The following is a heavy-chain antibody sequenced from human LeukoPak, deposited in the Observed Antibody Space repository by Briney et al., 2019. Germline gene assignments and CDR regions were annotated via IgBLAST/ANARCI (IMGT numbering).Heavy chain of an antibody. CDR2: IYSGGST. Sequence: GGSLRLSCAASGFTVSSNYMSWVRQASGKGLEWVSVIYSGGSTYYADSVKGRFTISRDNSKNTLYLQMNSLRAEDTAVYYCAGTPYYYDSSGYYYWGQGTLVTVSS. J-gene: IGHJ4*02. V-gene: IGHV3-53*01. D-gene: IGHD3-22*01. CDR3: AGTPYYYDSSGYYY. CDR1: GFTVSSNY.